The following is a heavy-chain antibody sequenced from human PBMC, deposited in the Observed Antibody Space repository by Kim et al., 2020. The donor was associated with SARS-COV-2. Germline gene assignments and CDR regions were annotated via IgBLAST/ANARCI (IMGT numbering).Heavy chain of an antibody. J-gene: IGHJ5*02. CDR3: ARDEGLRAGVVIRGPNWFDP. Sequence: GGSLRLSCAASGFTFSSYGMHWVRQAPGKGLEWVAVIWYDGSNKYYADSVKGRFTISRDNSKNTLYLQMNSLRAEDTAVYYCARDEGLRAGVVIRGPNWFDPWGQGTLVTVSS. CDR1: GFTFSSYG. D-gene: IGHD3-3*01. V-gene: IGHV3-33*08. CDR2: IWYDGSNK.